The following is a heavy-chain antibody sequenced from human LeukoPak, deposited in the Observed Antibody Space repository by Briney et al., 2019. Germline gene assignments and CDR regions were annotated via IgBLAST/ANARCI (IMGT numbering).Heavy chain of an antibody. CDR1: GFTFSTYW. V-gene: IGHV3-7*01. D-gene: IGHD3-3*01. J-gene: IGHJ6*02. Sequence: GGPLRLSCAASGFTFSTYWMSWVRQAPGKGLEWVANIKQDGSENSYVDSVKGRFTISRDNAKNSLYLQMNSLRAEDTAVYYCARIPRPALRFVGMDVWGQGTTVTVSS. CDR2: IKQDGSEN. CDR3: ARIPRPALRFVGMDV.